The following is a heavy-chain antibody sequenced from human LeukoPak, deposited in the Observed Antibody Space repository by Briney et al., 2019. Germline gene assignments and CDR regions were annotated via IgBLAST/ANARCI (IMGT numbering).Heavy chain of an antibody. D-gene: IGHD4-17*01. Sequence: PGGSLRLSCAASGLTFRSYGMHWVRQAPGKGLEWVAVIWYDGSKKYYADSVKGRFTISRDNSKNTLYLQMNSLRAEDTAVYYCASGRGGYGVYFDYWGQGTLVTVSS. V-gene: IGHV3-33*01. CDR3: ASGRGGYGVYFDY. CDR2: IWYDGSKK. CDR1: GLTFRSYG. J-gene: IGHJ4*02.